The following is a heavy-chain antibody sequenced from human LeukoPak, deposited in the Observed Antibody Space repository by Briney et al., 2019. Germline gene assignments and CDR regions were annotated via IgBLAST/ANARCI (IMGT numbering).Heavy chain of an antibody. V-gene: IGHV1-2*02. CDR2: INPNSGDT. J-gene: IGHJ4*02. CDR1: GYTFTGYY. Sequence: ASVKVSCKASGYTFTGYYMHWVRQAPGQGLEWMGWINPNSGDTNYAQKFQGRVTMTRDTSISTAYMELSRLRSDDTAVYYCARVKGIAARLIIDYWGQGTLVTVSS. D-gene: IGHD6-6*01. CDR3: ARVKGIAARLIIDY.